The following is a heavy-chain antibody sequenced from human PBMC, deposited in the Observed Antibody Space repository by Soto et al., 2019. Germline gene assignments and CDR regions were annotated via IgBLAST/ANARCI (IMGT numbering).Heavy chain of an antibody. CDR1: GYTFSDYG. CDR2: ISSKNGNT. J-gene: IGHJ4*02. CDR3: AREPPETPPDY. Sequence: QVQLVQSGADVKKPGASVKVPCKASGYTFSDYGVSWVRQAPGQGLEWMGWISSKNGNTNFAQKFRGRVTMTTDPSTSTVYMELRSLRPDDTAVYYCAREPPETPPDYWGQGTLVTVSS. V-gene: IGHV1-18*01.